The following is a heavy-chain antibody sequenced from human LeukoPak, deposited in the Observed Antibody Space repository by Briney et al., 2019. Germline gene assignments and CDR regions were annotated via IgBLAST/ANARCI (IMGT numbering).Heavy chain of an antibody. V-gene: IGHV4-59*01. CDR1: GGSISSYY. D-gene: IGHD2-2*01. J-gene: IGHJ6*04. Sequence: SETLSLTCTASGGSISSYYWSWIRQPPGKGLEWIGYIYYSGSTNYNPSLKSRVTISVDTSKNQFSLKLSSVTAADTAVYYCARDRIVVVPAAIEYYYYGMDVWGKGTTVTVSS. CDR2: IYYSGST. CDR3: ARDRIVVVPAAIEYYYYGMDV.